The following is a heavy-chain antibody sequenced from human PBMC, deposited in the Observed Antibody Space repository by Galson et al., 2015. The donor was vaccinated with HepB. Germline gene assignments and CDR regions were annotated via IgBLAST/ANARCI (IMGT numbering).Heavy chain of an antibody. CDR2: IWKGGTNK. CDR1: DFIFSDYG. D-gene: IGHD2-15*01. CDR3: AREDKNVAVAALDS. Sequence: SLRLSCAASDFIFSDYGMHWVRQAPDKGLEWVALIWKGGTNKYYSDSVKGRFTISRDNSKKTLFLQMNSLRAEDTALYYCAREDKNVAVAALDSWGQGTMVTVSS. V-gene: IGHV3-33*08. J-gene: IGHJ4*02.